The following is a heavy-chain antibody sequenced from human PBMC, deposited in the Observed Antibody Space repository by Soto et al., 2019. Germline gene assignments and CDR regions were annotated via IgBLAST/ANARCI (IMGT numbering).Heavy chain of an antibody. CDR3: AREVGAPSGWLDP. J-gene: IGHJ5*02. CDR1: GFTFTNYA. CDR2: ISASGGLK. V-gene: IGHV3-23*01. D-gene: IGHD1-26*01. Sequence: VQLSESGGDLRQPGGSLRLSCAASGFTFTNYAMTWVRQTPGKGLEWVSGISASGGLKYYADSVRGRFTVSRDNSKNILYLQMDNLRDEDTALYYCAREVGAPSGWLDPWGQGTQVTVS.